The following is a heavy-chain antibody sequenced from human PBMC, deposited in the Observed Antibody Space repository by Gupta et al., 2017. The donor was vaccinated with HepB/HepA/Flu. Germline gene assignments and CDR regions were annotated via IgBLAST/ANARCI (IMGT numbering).Heavy chain of an antibody. CDR2: MNQHGSVI. CDR3: SRDTFGPYDY. D-gene: IGHD2/OR15-2a*01. Sequence: EVHLAESGGGLAQPGGSLRLSCAASGFTVSSYWMHWVRQAPGKGLVWVSRMNQHGSVINYADSVKGRFTISRDNTKNALYLQMNSLRAEDTAIYFCSRDTFGPYDYWGQGTLVTVSS. J-gene: IGHJ4*02. CDR1: GFTVSSYW. V-gene: IGHV3-74*01.